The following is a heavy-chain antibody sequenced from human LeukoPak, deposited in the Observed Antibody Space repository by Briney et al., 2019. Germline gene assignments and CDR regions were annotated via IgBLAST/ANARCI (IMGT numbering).Heavy chain of an antibody. CDR2: ISGSGGST. J-gene: IGHJ4*02. V-gene: IGHV3-23*01. CDR3: ARDRLGDGYIREFDS. CDR1: GFTFDDYG. D-gene: IGHD5-24*01. Sequence: GGSLRLSCAASGFTFDDYGLSWVRQVPGKGLEWVSAISGSGGSTYYADSVKGRFTISRDNSKNTLYLQMNSLRAEDTAIYYCARDRLGDGYIREFDSWGQGTLVIFSS.